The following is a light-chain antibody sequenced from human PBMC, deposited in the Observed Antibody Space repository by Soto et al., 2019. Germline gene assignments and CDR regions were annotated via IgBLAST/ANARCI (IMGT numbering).Light chain of an antibody. CDR2: GAS. CDR3: QQYGTSPTWT. J-gene: IGKJ1*01. CDR1: QSVKSNY. Sequence: EIVLTQSPGTLSLSPGERATLSCRASQSVKSNYLAWYQQKPGQPPRLLIYGASRRATGIPDRFTGSGSGTDFTLTSSRLGPEDFAVYYCQQYGTSPTWTFGQGTKVDIK. V-gene: IGKV3-20*01.